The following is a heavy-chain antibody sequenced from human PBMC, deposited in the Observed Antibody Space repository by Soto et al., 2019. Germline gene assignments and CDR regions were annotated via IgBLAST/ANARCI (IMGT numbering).Heavy chain of an antibody. J-gene: IGHJ3*02. V-gene: IGHV4-61*01. CDR3: ARTRDFWSGNDAFDI. Sequence: QVQLQESGPGLVKPSETLSLTCTVSGGSVSSGSYYWSWIRQSPGKGLEWIGYMYYSGSTNYNPSLKSRVTISLDTSKNQFSLKLSSVTAADTAVYFCARTRDFWSGNDAFDIWGQGTMVTVSS. D-gene: IGHD3-3*01. CDR2: MYYSGST. CDR1: GGSVSSGSYY.